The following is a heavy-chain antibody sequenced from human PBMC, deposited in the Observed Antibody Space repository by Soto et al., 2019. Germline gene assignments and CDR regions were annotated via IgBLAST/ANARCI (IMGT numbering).Heavy chain of an antibody. J-gene: IGHJ6*02. CDR1: GFTSPDHA. Sequence: PGGSLRLSCSASGFTSPDHAMSWVRQAPGKGLDWVGFIRSKTYGGTTEYAASVKGRFTISRDDSKSIAYLQMSSLKTDDTAVYYRTRGGDTLTGYDYYYYYGMDVWGQGTTVTVSS. CDR3: TRGGDTLTGYDYYYYYGMDV. D-gene: IGHD3-9*01. CDR2: IRSKTYGGTT. V-gene: IGHV3-49*04.